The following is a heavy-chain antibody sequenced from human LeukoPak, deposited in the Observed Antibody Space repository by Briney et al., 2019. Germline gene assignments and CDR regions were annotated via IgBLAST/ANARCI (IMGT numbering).Heavy chain of an antibody. D-gene: IGHD2-8*01. CDR1: GLTFSSYW. CDR2: INSDGSTT. Sequence: GGSLRLSCAASGLTFSSYWMHWVRQAPGKGLVRVSRINSDGSTTNYADSVKGRFTISRDNAKNTLFLQMNSLRAEDTAVYYCAARYCSNGVCHFYWGQGTLVTVSS. CDR3: AARYCSNGVCHFY. J-gene: IGHJ4*02. V-gene: IGHV3-74*01.